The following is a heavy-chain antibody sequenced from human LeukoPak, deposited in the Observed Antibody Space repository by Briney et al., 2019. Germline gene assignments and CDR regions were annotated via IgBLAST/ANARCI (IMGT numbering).Heavy chain of an antibody. D-gene: IGHD6-19*01. Sequence: PGGSLRLSCAASGFTFSRYDMHWVRQATGKGLEWVSGIGTAGDTYYAGSVKGRFTISRENAKNSLYLQMNSLTAGDTAVYYCAGAGSETQWRAFDFWGQGIVVSVSS. V-gene: IGHV3-13*01. CDR1: GFTFSRYD. J-gene: IGHJ4*02. CDR2: IGTAGDT. CDR3: AGAGSETQWRAFDF.